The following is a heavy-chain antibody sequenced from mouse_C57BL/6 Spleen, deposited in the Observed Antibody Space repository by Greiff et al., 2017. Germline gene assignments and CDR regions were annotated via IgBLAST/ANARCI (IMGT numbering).Heavy chain of an antibody. J-gene: IGHJ3*01. CDR3: ARSLKGGAWFAY. CDR1: GYAFTNYL. Sequence: QVQLKQSGAELVRPGTSVKVSCKASGYAFTNYLIEWVKQRPGQGLEWIGVINPGSGGTNYNEKFKGKATLTADKSSSTAYMQLSSLTSEDSAVYFCARSLKGGAWFAYWGQGTLVTVSA. CDR2: INPGSGGT. V-gene: IGHV1-54*01.